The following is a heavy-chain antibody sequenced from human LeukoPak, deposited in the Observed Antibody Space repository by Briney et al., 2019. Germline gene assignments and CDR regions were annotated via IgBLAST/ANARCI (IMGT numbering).Heavy chain of an antibody. D-gene: IGHD3-9*01. V-gene: IGHV1-46*01. CDR2: INPSGGST. CDR1: GYTFTSYY. J-gene: IGHJ4*02. Sequence: ASVKVSCKASGYTFTSYYMHWVRQVPGQGLEWMGIINPSGGSTSYAQKFQGRVTMTRDTSTSTVYMELSSLRSEDTAVYYCARDHGAASSYFHFDYWGQGTLVTVSS. CDR3: ARDHGAASSYFHFDY.